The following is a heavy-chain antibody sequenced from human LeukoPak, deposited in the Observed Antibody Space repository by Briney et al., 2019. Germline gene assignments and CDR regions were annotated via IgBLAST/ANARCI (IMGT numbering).Heavy chain of an antibody. CDR2: INHSGST. J-gene: IGHJ4*02. D-gene: IGHD6-6*01. Sequence: AETLSLTCAVYGVSFSGYYWSWIRQPPGKGLEWIGEINHSGSTNYNPSLKSRGTISSDTSNNHFSLKLISVTAADTDVYYCARLGIAAPPDYWGKGTLVTVSS. V-gene: IGHV4-34*01. CDR1: GVSFSGYY. CDR3: ARLGIAAPPDY.